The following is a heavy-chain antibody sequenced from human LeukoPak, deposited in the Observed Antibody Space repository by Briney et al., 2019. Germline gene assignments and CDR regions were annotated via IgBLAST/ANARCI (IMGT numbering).Heavy chain of an antibody. D-gene: IGHD6-13*01. CDR3: AKDSGRSSWYVGYYYYGMDV. CDR1: GFTFSSYA. Sequence: GGSLRLSCAASGFTFSSYAMSWVRQAPGKGLEWVSAISGSGGSTYYADSVKGRFTISRDNSKNTLYLQMNSLRAEDTAVYYCAKDSGRSSWYVGYYYYGMDVWGQGTTVTVSS. CDR2: ISGSGGST. V-gene: IGHV3-23*01. J-gene: IGHJ6*02.